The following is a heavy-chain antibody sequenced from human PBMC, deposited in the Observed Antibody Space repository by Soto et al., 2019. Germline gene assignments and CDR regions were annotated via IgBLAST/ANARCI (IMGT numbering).Heavy chain of an antibody. CDR3: ARGGEPLGYYGLDV. CDR1: GGSVRSGNHF. Sequence: SETLSLTCSVSGGSVRSGNHFWNWIRPPPGRRLEWLGYMYYTGVTNYNPSLKSRVSMSVDTSKNQFSLKLTSLTAADTAVYYCARGGEPLGYYGLDVWGQGITVTVSS. V-gene: IGHV4-61*01. CDR2: MYYTGVT. J-gene: IGHJ6*02. D-gene: IGHD3-10*01.